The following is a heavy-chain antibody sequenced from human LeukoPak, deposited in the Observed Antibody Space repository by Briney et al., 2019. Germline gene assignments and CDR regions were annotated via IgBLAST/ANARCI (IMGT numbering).Heavy chain of an antibody. D-gene: IGHD3-3*01. J-gene: IGHJ4*02. CDR1: GGSISSSSYY. CDR2: IYYSGST. V-gene: IGHV4-39*07. CDR3: ATVPYDFEGDFDY. Sequence: SETLSLTCTVSGGSISSSSYYWGWIRQPPGKGLEWIGSIYYSGSTYYNPSLKSRVTISVDTSKNQFSLKLSSVTAADTAVYYCATVPYDFEGDFDYWGQGTLVTVSS.